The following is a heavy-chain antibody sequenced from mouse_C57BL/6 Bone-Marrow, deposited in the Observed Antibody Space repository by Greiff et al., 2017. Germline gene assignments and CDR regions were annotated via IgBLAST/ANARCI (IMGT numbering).Heavy chain of an antibody. D-gene: IGHD1-1*01. Sequence: EVQLQQSGPELVKPGASVKISCKASGYTFTDYYMNWVKQSHGKSLEWIGDINPNNGGTSYNQKFKGKATLTVDKSSSTAYMELRSLTSEDSAVYYCATFITTVVPYYFDYWGQGTTLTVSS. V-gene: IGHV1-26*01. CDR3: ATFITTVVPYYFDY. CDR1: GYTFTDYY. J-gene: IGHJ2*01. CDR2: INPNNGGT.